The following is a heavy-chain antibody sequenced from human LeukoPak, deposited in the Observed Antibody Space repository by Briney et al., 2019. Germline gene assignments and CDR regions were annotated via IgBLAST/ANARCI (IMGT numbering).Heavy chain of an antibody. CDR1: GFTFSSYG. J-gene: IGHJ4*02. CDR2: IWYDGSNK. D-gene: IGHD1-26*01. V-gene: IGHV3-33*08. CDR3: ARINGGNYSPLDY. Sequence: GGSLRLSCAASGFTFSSYGMHWVRQAPGQGLEWVALIWYDGSNKYYADSVKGRFTISRDNSKNTLSLQMNSLRAEDTAVYYCARINGGNYSPLDYWGQGTLVTVSS.